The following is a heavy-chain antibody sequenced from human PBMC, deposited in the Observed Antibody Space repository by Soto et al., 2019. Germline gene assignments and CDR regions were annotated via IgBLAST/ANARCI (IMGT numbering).Heavy chain of an antibody. CDR3: AREGGGKTVYATYYYYYYYMAV. D-gene: IGHD2-8*01. V-gene: IGHV1-69*13. CDR2: IIPIFGTA. J-gene: IGHJ6*03. Sequence: SVKVSCKASGGTFSSYAISWVRQAPGQGLEWMGGIIPIFGTANYAQKFQGRVTITADESTSTAYMELSSLRSEDTAVYYCAREGGGKTVYATYYYYYYYMAVWGKGTTVTVSS. CDR1: GGTFSSYA.